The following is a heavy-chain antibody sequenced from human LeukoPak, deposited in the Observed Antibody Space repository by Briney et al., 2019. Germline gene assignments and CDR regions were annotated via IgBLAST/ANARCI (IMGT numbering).Heavy chain of an antibody. CDR2: ISDSGDST. V-gene: IGHV3-23*01. Sequence: GGSLRLSCAASGFTFSSYDMSWVRQPPGKGLEWVSGISDSGDSTYYADSVKGRFTISRDNSKNTLYLQMNSLRAEDTAVYYCAKETEEAGEYYFDYWGQGTLVTVSS. CDR3: AKETEEAGEYYFDY. D-gene: IGHD1-26*01. CDR1: GFTFSSYD. J-gene: IGHJ4*02.